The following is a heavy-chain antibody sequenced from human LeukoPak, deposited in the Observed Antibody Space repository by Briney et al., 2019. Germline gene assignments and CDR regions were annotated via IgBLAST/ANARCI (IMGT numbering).Heavy chain of an antibody. CDR1: GSSITSVSHY. V-gene: IGHV4-39*01. CDR2: IYYTGST. J-gene: IGHJ4*02. CDR3: ARRWGNIVGVTYEY. D-gene: IGHD3-16*01. Sequence: SETLSLTCTISGSSITSVSHYWGWLRQPPGRGLEWIGDIYYTGSTYYSPSIRSRVTMSVHTSENQFSLRLNSVTAVDTAVYYCARRWGNIVGVTYEYWGQGTLVTVSS.